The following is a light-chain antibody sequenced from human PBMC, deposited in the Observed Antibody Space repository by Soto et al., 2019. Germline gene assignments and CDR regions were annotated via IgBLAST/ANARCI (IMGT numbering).Light chain of an antibody. Sequence: EIVMTQTPGTLSVSPGERATLSCRASQTVSSNLAWYQQKPGQAPTLLMYGASMRATGIPARFSGSGSGTEFTLSISSLQSEDFAVYYCQQYNNWPPVLTFGGGTKVEIK. CDR2: GAS. V-gene: IGKV3-15*01. CDR3: QQYNNWPPVLT. CDR1: QTVSSN. J-gene: IGKJ4*01.